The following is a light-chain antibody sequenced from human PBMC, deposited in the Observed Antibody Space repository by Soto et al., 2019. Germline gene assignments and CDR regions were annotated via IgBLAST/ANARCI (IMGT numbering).Light chain of an antibody. V-gene: IGKV3-20*01. CDR3: QQCGSSPWT. J-gene: IGKJ1*01. CDR2: AAS. Sequence: EIVLAQSPGTLSLSPGERATLSCRASQSVTNSFLAWYQQKPGQAPRLLIYAASSRATGIPDRFSGGGSGTDFTLTISRLEPEDFAVYYCQQCGSSPWTFGQGTKVAIK. CDR1: QSVTNSF.